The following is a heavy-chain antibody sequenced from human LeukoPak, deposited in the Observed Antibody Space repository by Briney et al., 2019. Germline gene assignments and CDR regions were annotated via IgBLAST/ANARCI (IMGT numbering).Heavy chain of an antibody. V-gene: IGHV1-69*05. D-gene: IGHD6-13*01. CDR3: ARPRGSSWSYYFDY. CDR2: IIPIFGTA. Sequence: APVKVSCKASEGTFSSYAISWVRQAPGQGLEWMGGIIPIFGTANYAQKFQGRVTITTDESTSTAYMELSSLRSEDTAVYYCARPRGSSWSYYFDYWGQGTLVTVSS. J-gene: IGHJ4*02. CDR1: EGTFSSYA.